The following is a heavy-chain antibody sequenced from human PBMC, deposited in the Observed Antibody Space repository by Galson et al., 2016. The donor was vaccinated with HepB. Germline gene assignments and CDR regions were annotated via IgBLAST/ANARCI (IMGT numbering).Heavy chain of an antibody. CDR2: ISAHNGNT. CDR1: GYTFSIYG. D-gene: IGHD4-17*01. J-gene: IGHJ4*02. CDR3: ARGGSYGDYGHFDY. V-gene: IGHV1-18*04. Sequence: SVKVSCKASGYTFSIYGISWVRQAPGQGLEWMGWISAHNGNTNYAQKLQGRVTMTTDTSTSTAYMELRSLTSDDTAVYYCARGGSYGDYGHFDYWSQGILVTVSS.